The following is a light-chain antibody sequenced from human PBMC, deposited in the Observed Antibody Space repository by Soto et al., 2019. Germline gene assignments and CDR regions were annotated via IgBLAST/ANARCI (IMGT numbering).Light chain of an antibody. CDR1: ESISAY. Sequence: IVLTQSPATLSLSPGERATLSCGASESISAYLAWYQQKGGQAPRVLVYDAVYRAKGLPARFSGSGFGTNFTLTITSLEPDDSAVYYCQQRSSGYSFGPGTKLEIK. CDR3: QQRSSGYS. V-gene: IGKV3-11*01. CDR2: DAV. J-gene: IGKJ2*01.